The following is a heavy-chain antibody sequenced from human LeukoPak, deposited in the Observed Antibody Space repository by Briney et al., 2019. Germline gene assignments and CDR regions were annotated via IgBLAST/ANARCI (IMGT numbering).Heavy chain of an antibody. CDR1: GGTFSSYA. CDR2: ISAYNGNT. CDR3: AREAYSSSWPHDAFDI. D-gene: IGHD6-13*01. V-gene: IGHV1-18*01. J-gene: IGHJ3*02. Sequence: ASVKVSCKASGGTFSSYAISWVRQAPGQGLEWMGWISAYNGNTNYAQKLQGRVTMTTDTSTSTAYMELRSLRSDDTAVYYCAREAYSSSWPHDAFDIWGQGTMVTVSS.